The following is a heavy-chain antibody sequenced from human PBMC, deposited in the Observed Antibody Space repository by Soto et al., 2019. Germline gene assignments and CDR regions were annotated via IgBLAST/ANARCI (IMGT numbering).Heavy chain of an antibody. J-gene: IGHJ4*02. V-gene: IGHV3-23*01. Sequence: EVQLLESGGGLVQPGGSLRLSCAVSGLTFRNHAMSWVRQAPGKGLEWVSTIAPIGYSTHYAGSVEGRFTISRDDSKSTLDLQMNSLRADDMAVYYCVSWVSPHFDYWGQGTLVSVSS. CDR1: GLTFRNHA. CDR3: VSWVSPHFDY. D-gene: IGHD2-8*01. CDR2: IAPIGYST.